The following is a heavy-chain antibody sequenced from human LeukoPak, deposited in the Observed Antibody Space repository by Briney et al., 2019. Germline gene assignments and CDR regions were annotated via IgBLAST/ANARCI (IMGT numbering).Heavy chain of an antibody. CDR1: GGSLSSGGYY. D-gene: IGHD4-4*01. CDR3: ARATVTTVGFDY. CDR2: IYYSGST. J-gene: IGHJ4*02. V-gene: IGHV4-31*03. Sequence: SETLSLTCTVSGGSLSSGGYYWSWLRQHPGTGLEWIGYIYYSGSTYYNPSLKSRVTISVDTSKNQFSLKLSSVTAADTAVYYCARATVTTVGFDYWGQGTLVTVSS.